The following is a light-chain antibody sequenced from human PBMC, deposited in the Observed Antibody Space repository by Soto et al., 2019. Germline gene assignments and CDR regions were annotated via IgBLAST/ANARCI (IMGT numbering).Light chain of an antibody. CDR3: QQYNNWPPKT. CDR1: QSVSSD. CDR2: AAS. V-gene: IGKV3D-15*01. Sequence: EIVMTQSPATLSVSPGERATLSCRPSQSVSSDLAWYQQKPGQSPRLLIYAASTRAPGIPTRFSGSGSGTEFTLTISSLQSEDFAVYYCQQYNNWPPKTFGQGTKVEIK. J-gene: IGKJ1*01.